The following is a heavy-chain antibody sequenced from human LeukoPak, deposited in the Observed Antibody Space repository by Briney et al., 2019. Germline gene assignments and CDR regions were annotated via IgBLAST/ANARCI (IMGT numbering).Heavy chain of an antibody. D-gene: IGHD5-12*01. CDR3: ARGGYSGYDFFDY. V-gene: IGHV3-30-3*01. J-gene: IGHJ4*02. Sequence: PGGSLRLSCAASGFTFSSYAMYWVRQAPGKGLEWVAVISYDGSNKYYADSVKGRFTISRDNSKNTLYLQMNSLRAEDTAVYYCARGGYSGYDFFDYWGQGTLVTVSS. CDR2: ISYDGSNK. CDR1: GFTFSSYA.